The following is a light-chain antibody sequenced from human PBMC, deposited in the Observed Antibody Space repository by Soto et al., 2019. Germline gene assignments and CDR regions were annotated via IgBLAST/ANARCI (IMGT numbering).Light chain of an antibody. V-gene: IGLV2-14*01. CDR2: DVT. J-gene: IGLJ1*01. CDR3: SSHTVSGTGV. CDR1: SSDVGGDDY. Sequence: QSALTQPASVSGSPGQSITISSTGTSSDVGGDDYVSWYQQYPGKAPKLMIYDVTNRPSGVSNRFSGSKSGNTASLTISGLQAEDDADYYCSSHTVSGTGVFGTGTKVTVL.